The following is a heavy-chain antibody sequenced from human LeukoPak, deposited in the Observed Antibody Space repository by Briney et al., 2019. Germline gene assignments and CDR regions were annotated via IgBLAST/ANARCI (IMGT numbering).Heavy chain of an antibody. V-gene: IGHV4-4*02. CDR3: ARSSRTYYYYGMDV. CDR2: IYHSGST. Sequence: SGTLSLTCAVSGGSISSSNWWGWVRQPPGKGLEWIGEIYHSGSTNYNPSLKSRVTISVDKSKNQFSLKLSSVTAADTAVYYCARSSRTYYYYGMDVWGKGTTVTVSS. CDR1: GGSISSSNW. J-gene: IGHJ6*04. D-gene: IGHD1-1*01.